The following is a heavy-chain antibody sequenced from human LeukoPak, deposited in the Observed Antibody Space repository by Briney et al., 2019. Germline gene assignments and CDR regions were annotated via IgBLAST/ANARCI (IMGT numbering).Heavy chain of an antibody. Sequence: SETLSLTCTVSGGSISSYYWGWIRQPPGKGLVWIGSIYYSGSTYYNPSLKSRVTISVDTSKNQFSLKLSSVTAADTAVYYCASAYSGGWYGMVDYWGQGTLATVSS. CDR2: IYYSGST. V-gene: IGHV4-39*01. CDR3: ASAYSGGWYGMVDY. CDR1: GGSISSYY. J-gene: IGHJ4*02. D-gene: IGHD6-19*01.